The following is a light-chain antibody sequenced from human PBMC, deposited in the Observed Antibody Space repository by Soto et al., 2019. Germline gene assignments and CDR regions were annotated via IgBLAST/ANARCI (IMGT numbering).Light chain of an antibody. CDR1: QSVSSY. V-gene: IGKV3-11*01. CDR2: DAS. Sequence: EIVLTQSPATLSMSPGERATLSCRASQSVSSYLAWYQQKPGQAPRLLIYDASNRATGIPARFSGSGSGTDFTLPTRSLEPEDFEVYYCQQRSNWIYTFGQGTQVDIX. J-gene: IGKJ2*01. CDR3: QQRSNWIYT.